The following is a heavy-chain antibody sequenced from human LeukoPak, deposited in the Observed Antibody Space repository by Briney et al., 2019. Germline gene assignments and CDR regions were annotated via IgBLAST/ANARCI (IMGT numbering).Heavy chain of an antibody. V-gene: IGHV4-34*01. CDR2: INHSGST. CDR1: GGSFSGYY. CDR3: ARGPPRDYGCNSGGAFDI. D-gene: IGHD4-17*01. Sequence: SSETLSLTCAVYGGSFSGYYWSWIRQPPGKGLEWIGEINHSGSTNYNPSLKSRVTISVDTSKNQFSLKLSSVTAADTAVYYCARGPPRDYGCNSGGAFDIWGQGTMVTVSS. J-gene: IGHJ3*02.